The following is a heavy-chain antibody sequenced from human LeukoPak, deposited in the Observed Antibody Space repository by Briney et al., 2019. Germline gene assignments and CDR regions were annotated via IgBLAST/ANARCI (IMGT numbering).Heavy chain of an antibody. V-gene: IGHV4-39*01. CDR3: ARQRSTMTNTNFDY. J-gene: IGHJ4*02. D-gene: IGHD5/OR15-5a*01. CDR2: IYYSGST. Sequence: SETLSLTCTVSGGSTSSSSNYWGWIRQPPGKGLEWIGSIYYSGSTYYNPSLKSRVTISVDTSKNQFSLKLSSVTAADTAVYYCARQRSTMTNTNFDYWGQGTLVTVSS. CDR1: GGSTSSSSNY.